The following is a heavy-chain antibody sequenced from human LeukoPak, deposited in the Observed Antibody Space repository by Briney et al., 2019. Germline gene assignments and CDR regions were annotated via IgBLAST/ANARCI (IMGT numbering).Heavy chain of an antibody. V-gene: IGHV3-15*01. J-gene: IGHJ4*02. CDR3: TTTAVADLGFDY. CDR2: IKSKTDGGTT. Sequence: GGSLRLSCAPSGFTFSNAWMSWVRQAPGKGLEWVGRIKSKTDGGTTDYAAPVKGRFTISRDDSKNTLYLQMNSLKTEDTAVYYCTTTAVADLGFDYWGQGTLVTVSS. D-gene: IGHD6-19*01. CDR1: GFTFSNAW.